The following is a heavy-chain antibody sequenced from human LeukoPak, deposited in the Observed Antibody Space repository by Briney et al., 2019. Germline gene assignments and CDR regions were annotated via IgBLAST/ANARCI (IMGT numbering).Heavy chain of an antibody. J-gene: IGHJ2*01. CDR1: GGSFSGYY. D-gene: IGHD1-26*01. CDR3: ARGVGAGGFDL. CDR2: IYTSGST. Sequence: SETLSLTCAVFGGSFSGYYWSWIRQPAGKGLEWIGRIYTSGSTNYNPSLKSRVTISVDTPKNQFSLKLSSVTAADTAVYYCARGVGAGGFDLWGRGTLVTVSS. V-gene: IGHV4-4*07.